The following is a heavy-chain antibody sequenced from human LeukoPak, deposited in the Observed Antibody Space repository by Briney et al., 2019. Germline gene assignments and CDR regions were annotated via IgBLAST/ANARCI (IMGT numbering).Heavy chain of an antibody. Sequence: GGSLRLSCAASGFTFSSYAMSWVRQAPGKGLEWVSAISGSGGSTYYADSVKGRFAISRDNSKNTLYLQMNSLRAEDTAVYYCAREGRDYDILTGYYLYYFDYRGQGTLVTVSS. V-gene: IGHV3-23*01. J-gene: IGHJ4*02. CDR1: GFTFSSYA. CDR3: AREGRDYDILTGYYLYYFDY. CDR2: ISGSGGST. D-gene: IGHD3-9*01.